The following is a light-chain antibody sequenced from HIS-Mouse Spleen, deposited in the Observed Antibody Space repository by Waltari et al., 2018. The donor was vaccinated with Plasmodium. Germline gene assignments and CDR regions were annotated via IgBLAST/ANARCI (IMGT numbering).Light chain of an antibody. V-gene: IGKV4-1*01. Sequence: DIVMTQSPDPLAVSLGERATINCKSSQSVLYSSNNKNYLAWYQPKPGQPPKLLIYWASTRESGVPYRFSGSGSGTEFTLTISSLQAEDVAVYYCQQYYSTPYTFGQGTKLEIK. CDR1: QSVLYSSNNKNY. CDR2: WAS. CDR3: QQYYSTPYT. J-gene: IGKJ2*01.